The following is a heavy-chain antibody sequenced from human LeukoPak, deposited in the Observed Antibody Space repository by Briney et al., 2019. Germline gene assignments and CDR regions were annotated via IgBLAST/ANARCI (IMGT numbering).Heavy chain of an antibody. D-gene: IGHD3-10*01. CDR1: GGSISSGGYY. V-gene: IGHV4-61*08. Sequence: SQTLSLTCTVSGGSISSGGYYWSWIRQPPGKGLEWIGYIYYSGSTNYNPSLKSRVTISVDTSKNQFSLKLSSVTAADTAVYYCARHLEAGSSSWFDPWGQGTLVTVSS. CDR2: IYYSGST. J-gene: IGHJ5*02. CDR3: ARHLEAGSSSWFDP.